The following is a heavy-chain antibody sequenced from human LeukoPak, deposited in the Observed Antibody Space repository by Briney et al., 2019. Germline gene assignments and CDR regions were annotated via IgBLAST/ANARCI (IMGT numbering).Heavy chain of an antibody. D-gene: IGHD4-23*01. CDR3: ATLRWFSSYWYFDL. Sequence: PSETLSLTCTVSGGSVSSGSYYWSWIRQPPGKGLEWIGYIYYSGSTNYNPSLKSRVTISVDTSKNQFSLKLSSVTAADTAVYYCATLRWFSSYWYFDLWGRGTLVTVSS. CDR2: IYYSGST. CDR1: GGSVSSGSYY. J-gene: IGHJ2*01. V-gene: IGHV4-61*01.